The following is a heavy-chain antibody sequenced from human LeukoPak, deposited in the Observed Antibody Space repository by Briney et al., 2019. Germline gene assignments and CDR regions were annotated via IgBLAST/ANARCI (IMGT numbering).Heavy chain of an antibody. D-gene: IGHD3-9*01. CDR3: ARDSTVLRYFDWTHAFDI. V-gene: IGHV3-30-3*01. CDR1: GFTFSSYA. Sequence: GRSLRLSCAASGFTFSSYAMHWVRQAPGKGLEWVAVISYDGSNKYYADSVKGRFTISRDNSKNTLYLQMNSLRAEDTAVYYCARDSTVLRYFDWTHAFDIWGQGTMVTVSS. J-gene: IGHJ3*02. CDR2: ISYDGSNK.